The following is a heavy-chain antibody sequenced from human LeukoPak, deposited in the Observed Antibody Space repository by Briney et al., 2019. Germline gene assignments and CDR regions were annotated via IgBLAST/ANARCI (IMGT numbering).Heavy chain of an antibody. V-gene: IGHV4-4*02. CDR3: ARGRSGSYLSYYYYMDV. CDR2: IYHSGST. CDR1: GGSISSSNW. D-gene: IGHD1-26*01. Sequence: SGTLSLTCAVSGGSISSSNWWSWVRQPPGKGLEWIGEIYHSGSTNYNPSLKSRVTMSVDTSKNQFSLKLSSVTAADTAVFYRARGRSGSYLSYYYYMDVWDTGTTVTVSS. J-gene: IGHJ6*03.